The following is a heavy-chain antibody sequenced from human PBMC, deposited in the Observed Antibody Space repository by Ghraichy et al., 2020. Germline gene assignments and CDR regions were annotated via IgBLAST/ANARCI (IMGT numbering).Heavy chain of an antibody. CDR2: ISGSGGST. CDR3: AKGEVDSSVLFYGTPSYQ. V-gene: IGHV3-23*01. Sequence: GGSLRLSCAASGFTFSSYAMSWVRQAPGKGLEWVSAISGSGGSTYYADSVKGRFTISRDNSKNTLYLQMNSLRAEDTAVYYCAKGEVDSSVLFYGTPSYQWGQGTLVTVSS. J-gene: IGHJ4*02. D-gene: IGHD3-22*01. CDR1: GFTFSSYA.